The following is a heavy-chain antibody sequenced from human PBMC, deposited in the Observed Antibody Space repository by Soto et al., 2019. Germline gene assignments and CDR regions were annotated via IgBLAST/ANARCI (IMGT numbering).Heavy chain of an antibody. V-gene: IGHV3-11*01. CDR3: GLKEGYYGSGSSVGLAY. CDR1: GFTFSDYY. D-gene: IGHD3-10*01. Sequence: QVQLVESGGGLVKPGGSLRLSCAASGFTFSDYYMSWIRQAPGKGLEWLSYISSSGGTIYYADSVRGRFTISRDSAKNSLYLQMNSLTAEDTAVYYCGLKEGYYGSGSSVGLAYWGQGTLVTVSS. CDR2: ISSSGGTI. J-gene: IGHJ4*02.